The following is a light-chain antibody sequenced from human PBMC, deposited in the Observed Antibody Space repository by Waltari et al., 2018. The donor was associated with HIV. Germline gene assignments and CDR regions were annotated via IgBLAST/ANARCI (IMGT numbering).Light chain of an antibody. J-gene: IGKJ5*01. V-gene: IGKV3-20*01. CDR2: GAS. CDR1: HTVSTNY. Sequence: ELVLTQSPGTLSLSPGERATLSFRASHTVSTNYLTWYHQKPGQAPRLLIYGASNRTTGIPDRFSGSGSGTDFTLTISRLEPEDSAVYYCSQYGYSPPITFGQGTRLEI. CDR3: SQYGYSPPIT.